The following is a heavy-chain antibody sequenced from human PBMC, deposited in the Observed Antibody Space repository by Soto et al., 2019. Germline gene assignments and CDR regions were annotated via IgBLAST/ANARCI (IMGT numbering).Heavy chain of an antibody. V-gene: IGHV1-2*02. J-gene: IGHJ6*02. Sequence: QVQLVQSGAEVKKPGASVKVSCKASGYTFTDYYMHWVRQAPGQGLEWMGWINPNTGATNYAQKFQGRVTMTRVTAIKTGYMELSSLRSDDTALYYCAKDPNFVGVLAATGGMDVWGQGTTVTVSS. CDR3: AKDPNFVGVLAATGGMDV. D-gene: IGHD2-2*01. CDR2: INPNTGAT. CDR1: GYTFTDYY.